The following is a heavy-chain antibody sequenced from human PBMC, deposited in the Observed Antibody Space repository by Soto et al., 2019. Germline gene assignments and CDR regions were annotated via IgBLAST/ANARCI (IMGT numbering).Heavy chain of an antibody. V-gene: IGHV3-23*01. J-gene: IGHJ6*02. Sequence: GGSLRLSCAASGFTFSSYAMSWVRQAPGKGLEWVSAISGSGGSTYYADSVKGRFTISRDNSKNTLYLQMNSLRAEDTAVYYCARGNGIAAAEEIRDYYYYYYGMDVWGQGTTVTVSS. CDR2: ISGSGGST. CDR1: GFTFSSYA. D-gene: IGHD6-13*01. CDR3: ARGNGIAAAEEIRDYYYYYYGMDV.